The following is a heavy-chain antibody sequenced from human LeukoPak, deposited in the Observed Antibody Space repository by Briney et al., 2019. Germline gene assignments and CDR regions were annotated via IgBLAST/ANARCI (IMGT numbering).Heavy chain of an antibody. D-gene: IGHD6-19*01. CDR2: IKQDGSEK. CDR1: GFTFSSYW. J-gene: IGHJ4*02. Sequence: QTGGSLRLSCAASGFTFSSYWMSWVRQAPGKGLEWVANIKQDGSEKYYADSVKGRFTISRDNSKNTLYLQMNSLRAEDTAVYYCDGTGYSSGWFFDYWGQGTLVTVSS. V-gene: IGHV3-7*01. CDR3: DGTGYSSGWFFDY.